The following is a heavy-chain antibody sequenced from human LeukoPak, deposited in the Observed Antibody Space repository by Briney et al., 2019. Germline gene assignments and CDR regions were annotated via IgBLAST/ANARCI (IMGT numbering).Heavy chain of an antibody. CDR1: GFTFSDYY. V-gene: IGHV3-11*01. Sequence: PGGSLRLSCAASGFTFSDYYMSWIRQAPGKGLEWISYISTTGSTMYYADSVKGRFTISRDNAKNSLYLQMNSLRAEDTAVYYCAKSLWFGELFSYHDYWGQGNLVTVSS. CDR3: AKSLWFGELFSYHDY. CDR2: ISTTGSTM. D-gene: IGHD3-10*01. J-gene: IGHJ4*02.